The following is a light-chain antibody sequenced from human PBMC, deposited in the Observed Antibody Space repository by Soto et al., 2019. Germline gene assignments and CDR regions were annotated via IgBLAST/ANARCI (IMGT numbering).Light chain of an antibody. V-gene: IGLV2-11*01. J-gene: IGLJ3*02. CDR1: SIDVGGYNY. CDR2: DVS. Sequence: QSALTQPRSVSGSPGQSVTISCTGTSIDVGGYNYVSWYQQHPGKAPKLMIYDVSKRPSGVPDRFSGSKSANTASLTISGLQAEDEADYYCCSYAGSYTWVFGGGTKLTVL. CDR3: CSYAGSYTWV.